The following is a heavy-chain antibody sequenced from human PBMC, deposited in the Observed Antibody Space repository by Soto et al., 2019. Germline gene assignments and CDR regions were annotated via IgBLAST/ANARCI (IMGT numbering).Heavy chain of an antibody. Sequence: SETLSLTCTVSGGSISSGGYYWSWIRQHPGKGLEWIGYIYYSGSTYYNPSLKSRVTISVDTSKNQFSLKLSSVTAADTAVYYCASLLGYGDYPHYYYYYGMDVWGQGTTVTVSS. D-gene: IGHD4-17*01. CDR2: IYYSGST. CDR3: ASLLGYGDYPHYYYYYGMDV. J-gene: IGHJ6*02. CDR1: GGSISSGGYY. V-gene: IGHV4-31*03.